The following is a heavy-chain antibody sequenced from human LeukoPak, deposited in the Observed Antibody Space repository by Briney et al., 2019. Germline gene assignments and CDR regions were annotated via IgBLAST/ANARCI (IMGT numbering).Heavy chain of an antibody. CDR1: GYTFTSYA. D-gene: IGHD6-19*01. Sequence: GASVKVSCKASGYTFTSYAMNWVRQAPGQGLEWMGWINTNTGNPTYAQGFTGRFVFSLDTSVSTAYLQISSLKAEDTAVYYCAREYSSGWYLDYYYGMDVWGQGTTVTVSS. J-gene: IGHJ6*02. CDR3: AREYSSGWYLDYYYGMDV. CDR2: INTNTGNP. V-gene: IGHV7-4-1*02.